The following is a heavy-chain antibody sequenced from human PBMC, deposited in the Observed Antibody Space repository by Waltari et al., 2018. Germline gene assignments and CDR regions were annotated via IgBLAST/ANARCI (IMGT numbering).Heavy chain of an antibody. CDR3: AEDHGWLHYY. CDR1: EFTFSTYA. D-gene: IGHD5-12*01. J-gene: IGHJ4*02. V-gene: IGHV3-23*01. CDR2: ITNSGDST. Sequence: EVQLLESGGGLVQPGGSLSLSCAAYEFTFSTYAMSWVRQAPGKGLEWVSAITNSGDSTYYADSVKGRFTISRDNSKNTLYLQMNSLRAEDTAIYYCAEDHGWLHYYWGQGTLVTVSS.